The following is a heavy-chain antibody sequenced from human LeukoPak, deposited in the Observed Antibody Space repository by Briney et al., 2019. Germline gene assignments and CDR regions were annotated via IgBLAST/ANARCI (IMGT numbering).Heavy chain of an antibody. Sequence: PSETLSLTCAVYGGSFSGYYWSWIRQPPGKGLEWIGYIYHSGSTYYNPSLKSRVTISVDRSKNQFSLKLSSVTAADTAVYYCARDGYCSSTSCHHDWGQGTLVTVSS. CDR3: ARDGYCSSTSCHHD. CDR2: IYHSGST. CDR1: GGSFSGYY. V-gene: IGHV4-34*01. J-gene: IGHJ4*02. D-gene: IGHD2-2*03.